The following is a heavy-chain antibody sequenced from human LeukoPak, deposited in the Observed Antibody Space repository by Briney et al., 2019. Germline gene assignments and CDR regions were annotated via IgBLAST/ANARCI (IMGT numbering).Heavy chain of an antibody. D-gene: IGHD3-10*01. CDR2: INHSGST. V-gene: IGHV4-34*01. J-gene: IGHJ6*03. CDR3: ARARITMVRERGYYMDV. Sequence: PSETLSLTCAVYGGSFSGYYWSWIRQPPGKGLEWIGEINHSGSTNYNPSLKSRVTISVDTSKNQFSLKLSSVTAADTAVYYCARARITMVRERGYYMDVWGKGTTVTISS. CDR1: GGSFSGYY.